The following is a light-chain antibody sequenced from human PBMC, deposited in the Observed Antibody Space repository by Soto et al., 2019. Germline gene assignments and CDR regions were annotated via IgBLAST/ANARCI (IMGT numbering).Light chain of an antibody. J-gene: IGLJ2*01. V-gene: IGLV2-14*01. CDR3: SSYTTRSTLV. CDR1: SSDIGAYKY. CDR2: EVS. Sequence: QSALTQPASVSGSPGQSITISCTGTSSDIGAYKYVSWYQHYPGTAPKVIIYEVSYRPPGVSDRFSGSKSGNTASLTISGLQADDEGDYYCSSYTTRSTLVFGGGTKLTVL.